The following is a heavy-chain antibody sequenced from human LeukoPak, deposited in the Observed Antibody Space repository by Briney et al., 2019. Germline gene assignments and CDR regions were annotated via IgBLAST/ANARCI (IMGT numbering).Heavy chain of an antibody. CDR2: IKPDTGVT. CDR1: GFTFTAHY. V-gene: IGHV1-2*02. J-gene: IGHJ4*02. D-gene: IGHD7-27*01. CDR3: ARDNNWGPDY. Sequence: ASVKVSCTPSGFTFTAHYMHWVRQAPGQGLEWMGWIKPDTGVTYYAQTFQGRFTMTVDVSISTVSMEATRLRSGDSTIYYCARDNNWGPDYWGQGTLVTVSS.